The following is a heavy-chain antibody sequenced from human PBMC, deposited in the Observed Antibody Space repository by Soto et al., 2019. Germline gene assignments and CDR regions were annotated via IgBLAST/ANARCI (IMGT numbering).Heavy chain of an antibody. V-gene: IGHV3-30*18. CDR1: GFTFSSYG. CDR2: ISYDGSNK. CDR3: AKGGEYSSSPGDY. J-gene: IGHJ4*02. D-gene: IGHD6-6*01. Sequence: QVQLVESGGGVVQPGRSLRLSCAASGFTFSSYGMHWVRQAPGKGLEWVAVISYDGSNKYYADSVKGRFTISRDNSKNTLYLQMNSLRAEDTAVYYCAKGGEYSSSPGDYWGQGTLVTVSS.